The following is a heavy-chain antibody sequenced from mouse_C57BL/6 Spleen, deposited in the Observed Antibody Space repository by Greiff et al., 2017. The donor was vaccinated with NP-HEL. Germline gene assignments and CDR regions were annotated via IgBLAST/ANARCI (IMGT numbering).Heavy chain of an antibody. D-gene: IGHD4-1*01. CDR1: GYTFTDYY. V-gene: IGHV1-26*01. J-gene: IGHJ4*01. CDR3: AAAKWDYYAMDY. Sequence: EVQLQQSGPELVKPGASVKISCKASGYTFTDYYMNWVKQSHGKSLEWIGDINPNNGGTSYNQKFKGKATLTVDKSSSTAYMELRSLTSEASAVYYCAAAKWDYYAMDYWGQGTSVTVSS. CDR2: INPNNGGT.